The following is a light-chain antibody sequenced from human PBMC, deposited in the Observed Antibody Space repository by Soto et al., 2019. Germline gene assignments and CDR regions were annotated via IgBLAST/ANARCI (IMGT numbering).Light chain of an antibody. CDR2: EVT. V-gene: IGLV2-23*02. CDR3: CSYGRSRILVD. CDR1: SSDVGSYNL. J-gene: IGLJ2*01. Sequence: QSALTQPASVSGSPGQSITISCTGTSSDVGSYNLVSWYQQHPGKAPKLMIYEVTKRPSGVSYRFSGSKSGNTASLTISGLQAEDEADYYCCSYGRSRILVDFGGGTKVTVL.